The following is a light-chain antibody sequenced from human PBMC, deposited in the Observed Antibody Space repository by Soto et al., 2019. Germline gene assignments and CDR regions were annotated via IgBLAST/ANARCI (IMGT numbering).Light chain of an antibody. CDR3: SSYTSSATGV. Sequence: QSVLTQPASVSGSPGQSITISCTGTSSDVDVGGYNYVSWYQQHPGKAPKLMIYEVSNRPSGVSNRCSGSKSGNTASLTTAGLQAEDEADYYCSSYTSSATGVFGGGTKLTVL. CDR1: SSDVDVGGYNY. V-gene: IGLV2-14*01. J-gene: IGLJ3*02. CDR2: EVS.